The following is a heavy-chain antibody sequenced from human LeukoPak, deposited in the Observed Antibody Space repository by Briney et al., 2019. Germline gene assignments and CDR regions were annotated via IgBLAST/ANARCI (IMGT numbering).Heavy chain of an antibody. CDR3: ARSPVEEFDS. J-gene: IGHJ4*02. D-gene: IGHD2-21*01. Sequence: ASVKVSCKASGYTFTGYYMHWVRQAPGQGLEWTGWINPNSGGTNYAQQFQGRVTMTRDTSISTAYMELNRLRSDDTAVYYCARSPVEEFDSWGQGTLVTVSS. V-gene: IGHV1-2*02. CDR1: GYTFTGYY. CDR2: INPNSGGT.